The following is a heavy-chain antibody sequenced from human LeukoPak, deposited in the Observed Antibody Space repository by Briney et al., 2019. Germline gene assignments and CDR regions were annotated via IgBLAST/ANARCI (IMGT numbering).Heavy chain of an antibody. D-gene: IGHD3-22*01. CDR2: ISAYNGNT. J-gene: IGHJ3*02. CDR3: ARDPGYYDSSGISTSDAFDI. CDR1: GYTLTSYG. V-gene: IGHV1-18*01. Sequence: AASVKVSCKASGYTLTSYGISWVRQAPGQGLEWMGWISAYNGNTNYAQKLQGRVTMTTDTSTSTAYMELRSLRSDDTAVYYCARDPGYYDSSGISTSDAFDIWGQGTMVTVSS.